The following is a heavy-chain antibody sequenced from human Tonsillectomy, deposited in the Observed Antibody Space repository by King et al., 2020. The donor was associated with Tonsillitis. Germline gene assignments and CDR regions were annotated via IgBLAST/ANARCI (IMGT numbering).Heavy chain of an antibody. CDR2: ISGRGDST. CDR3: AKDVDLEMATIDYFDY. Sequence: VQLVESGGGLVQPGGSLRLSCAASEFTFSNYDMTWVRQAPGKGLEWVSTISGRGDSTYYADHVKGRFTISRDNSKNTLYLQMNSLRAEDTAVYYCAKDVDLEMATIDYFDYWGQGTLVTVSS. CDR1: EFTFSNYD. J-gene: IGHJ4*02. V-gene: IGHV3-23*04. D-gene: IGHD5-24*01.